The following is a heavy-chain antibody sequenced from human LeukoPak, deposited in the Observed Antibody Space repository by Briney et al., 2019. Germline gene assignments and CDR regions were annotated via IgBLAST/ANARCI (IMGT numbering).Heavy chain of an antibody. CDR1: GFTFSSYA. CDR2: ISYDGSNK. CDR3: ARTDIVATDDKIYYYYGMDV. Sequence: GRSLRLSCAASGFTFSSYAMHWVRQAPGKGLEWVAVISYDGSNKYYADSVKGRFTISRDNSKNTLYLQMNSLRAEDTAVYYCARTDIVATDDKIYYYYGMDVWGQGTTVTVSS. J-gene: IGHJ6*02. D-gene: IGHD5-12*01. V-gene: IGHV3-30*04.